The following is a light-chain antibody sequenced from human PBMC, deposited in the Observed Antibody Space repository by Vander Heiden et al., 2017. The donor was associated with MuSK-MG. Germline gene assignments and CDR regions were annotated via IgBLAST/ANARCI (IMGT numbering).Light chain of an antibody. J-gene: IGKJ1*01. Sequence: DIQMTQSPSSLSASVGDRVTITCRASQNIRTYLNWYQQKPGKAPKLLIYAAASLQSGGPSRFISGGAGTEVSPTTSSLQPEDVATYYCQQRYSTLWTFGQGTKVEIK. CDR3: QQRYSTLWT. CDR1: QNIRTY. CDR2: AAA. V-gene: IGKV1-39*01.